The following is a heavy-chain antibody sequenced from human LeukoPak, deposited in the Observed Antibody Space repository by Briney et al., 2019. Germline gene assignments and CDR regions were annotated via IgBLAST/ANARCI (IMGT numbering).Heavy chain of an antibody. CDR3: ARDSSGWYLGAFDI. CDR2: INPNSGGT. V-gene: IGHV1-2*06. CDR1: GGTFSSYA. Sequence: ASVKVSCKASGGTFSSYAISWVRQAPGQGLEWMGRINPNSGGTNYAQKFQGRVTMTRDTPISTAYMELSRLRSDDTAVYYCARDSSGWYLGAFDIWGQGTMVTVSS. J-gene: IGHJ3*02. D-gene: IGHD6-19*01.